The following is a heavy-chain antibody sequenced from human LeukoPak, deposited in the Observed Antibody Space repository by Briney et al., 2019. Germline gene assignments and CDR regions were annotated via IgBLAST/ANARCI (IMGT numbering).Heavy chain of an antibody. J-gene: IGHJ4*02. Sequence: ASVTVSCKASGYTFTSYYMHWVRQAPGQGLEWMGIINPSDSYTSYAQKFQGRVTMTRDTSTSTVYMELSSLRSEDTAVYYCARAPGALSTFDYWGQGTLVTVSS. CDR3: ARAPGALSTFDY. V-gene: IGHV1-46*01. D-gene: IGHD3-10*01. CDR1: GYTFTSYY. CDR2: INPSDSYT.